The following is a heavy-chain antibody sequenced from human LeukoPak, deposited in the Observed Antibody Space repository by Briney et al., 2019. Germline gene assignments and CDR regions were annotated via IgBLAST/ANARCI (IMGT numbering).Heavy chain of an antibody. D-gene: IGHD2-2*01. CDR1: GYTFTSYG. CDR3: ARRYCSSTSCHYFDY. Sequence: GASVKVSCTASGYTFTSYGISWVRQAPGQGLEWMGWISAYNGNTNYAQKLQGRVTMTTDTSTSTAYMELRSLRSEDTAVYYCARRYCSSTSCHYFDYWGQGTLVTVSS. J-gene: IGHJ4*02. V-gene: IGHV1-18*01. CDR2: ISAYNGNT.